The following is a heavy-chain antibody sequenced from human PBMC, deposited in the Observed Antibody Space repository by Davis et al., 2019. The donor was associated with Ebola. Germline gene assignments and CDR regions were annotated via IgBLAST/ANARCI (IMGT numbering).Heavy chain of an antibody. Sequence: ASVKVSCKASGYTFTSYGISWVRQAPGRGLEWMGWISAYNGNTNYAQKLQGRVTMTTDTSTSTAYMELRSLRSDDTAVYYCARDIRTYSSSWCGDYWGQGTLVTVSS. CDR1: GYTFTSYG. J-gene: IGHJ4*02. V-gene: IGHV1-18*01. D-gene: IGHD6-13*01. CDR3: ARDIRTYSSSWCGDY. CDR2: ISAYNGNT.